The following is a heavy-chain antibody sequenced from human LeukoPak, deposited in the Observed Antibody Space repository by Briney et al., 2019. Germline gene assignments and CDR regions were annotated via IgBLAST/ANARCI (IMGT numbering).Heavy chain of an antibody. V-gene: IGHV1-2*02. D-gene: IGHD3-3*01. CDR2: INPNSGGT. CDR1: GGTFSSYA. CDR3: ARDLQLRFLEWLTPFSYYYMDV. Sequence: ASVKVSCKASGGTFSSYAISWVRQAPGQGLEWMGWINPNSGGTNYAQKFQGRVTMTRDTSISTAYMELSRLRSDDTAVYYCARDLQLRFLEWLTPFSYYYMDVWGKGTTVTVSS. J-gene: IGHJ6*03.